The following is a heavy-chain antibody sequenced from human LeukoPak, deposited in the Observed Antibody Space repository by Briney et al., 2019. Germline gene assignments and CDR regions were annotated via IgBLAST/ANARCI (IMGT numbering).Heavy chain of an antibody. CDR3: ARGPTIFAFDY. D-gene: IGHD3-3*01. Sequence: PGGSLRLSCVASGFTFRNCGMTWVRQAPGKGLEWVSTISGSDDGTYYADSVKGRFTISRDNAKNTLYLQMNSLRAEDTAVYYCARGPTIFAFDYWGQGTLVTVSS. CDR2: ISGSDDGT. CDR1: GFTFRNCG. J-gene: IGHJ4*02. V-gene: IGHV3-23*01.